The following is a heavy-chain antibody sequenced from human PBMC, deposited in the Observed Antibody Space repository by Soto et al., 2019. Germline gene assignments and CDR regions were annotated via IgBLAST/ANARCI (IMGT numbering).Heavy chain of an antibody. CDR3: ARDNDGSGHFSYFDF. CDR1: GFLFTNYC. CDR2: IWHDGSKT. D-gene: IGHD3-22*01. Sequence: GGSLILSCVAAGFLFTNYCIDWVRQAPGKGLEWVAGIWHDGSKTYFADSVKGRFTISRDNSKKTVDLQMNSLRDEDTAVYYCARDNDGSGHFSYFDFWGQGT. J-gene: IGHJ4*02. V-gene: IGHV3-33*01.